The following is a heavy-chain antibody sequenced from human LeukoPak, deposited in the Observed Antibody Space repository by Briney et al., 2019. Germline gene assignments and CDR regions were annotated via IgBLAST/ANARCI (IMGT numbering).Heavy chain of an antibody. CDR3: ARGYYDVLIGKGYFDY. D-gene: IGHD3-9*01. CDR1: GGSMSVYY. Sequence: SETLSLTCNVSGGSMSVYYWTWIRQSPGKGLEWLGYIHDSGSTKYNPSLTSRITISVDTSKNQFSLKLNSVTAADTAVYYCARGYYDVLIGKGYFDYWGQGNLVTVSS. CDR2: IHDSGST. J-gene: IGHJ4*02. V-gene: IGHV4-59*08.